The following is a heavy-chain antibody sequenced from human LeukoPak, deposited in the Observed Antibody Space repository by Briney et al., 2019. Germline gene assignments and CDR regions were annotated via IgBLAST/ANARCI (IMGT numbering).Heavy chain of an antibody. D-gene: IGHD2-15*01. V-gene: IGHV1-2*02. CDR1: GYTFTGYY. CDR2: INPNSGGT. J-gene: IGHJ4*02. Sequence: GASVKVSCKASGYTFTGYYMHWVRQAPGQGLEWMGWINPNSGGTNYSQKFQGRVTMTRDTSISTAYMELSRLRSDDTAVYYCARSPEYCSGGSCYSYWGQGTLVTVSS. CDR3: ARSPEYCSGGSCYSY.